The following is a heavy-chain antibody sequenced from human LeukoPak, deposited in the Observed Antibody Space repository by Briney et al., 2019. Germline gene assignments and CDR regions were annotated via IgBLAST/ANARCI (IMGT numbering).Heavy chain of an antibody. CDR3: AREVIQDNWFDP. V-gene: IGHV1-8*01. CDR1: GYTFTSYD. J-gene: IGHJ5*02. CDR2: MYPNSGNT. Sequence: ASVKVSCKASGYTFTSYDINWVRQATGQGLEWMGWMYPNSGNTGYAQKFQGRVTMTRNTSISTAYMELSSLRSEDTAVYYCAREVIQDNWFDPWGQGTLVTVSS.